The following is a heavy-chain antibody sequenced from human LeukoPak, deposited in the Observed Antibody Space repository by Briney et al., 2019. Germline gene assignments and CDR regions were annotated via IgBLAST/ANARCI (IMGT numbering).Heavy chain of an antibody. Sequence: SVKVSCKASGGTFSSYAISWVRQAPGQGFEWMGGIIPIFGTANYAQKFQGRVTITADESTSTAYMELSSLRSEDTAVYYCARDPALEGTEDYRDFGGVESVDAFDVWGQGTMVTVFS. J-gene: IGHJ3*01. V-gene: IGHV1-69*13. CDR2: IIPIFGTA. CDR1: GGTFSSYA. D-gene: IGHD4-23*01. CDR3: ARDPALEGTEDYRDFGGVESVDAFDV.